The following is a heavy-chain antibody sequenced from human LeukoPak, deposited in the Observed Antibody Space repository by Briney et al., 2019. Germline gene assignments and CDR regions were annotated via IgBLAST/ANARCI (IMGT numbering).Heavy chain of an antibody. V-gene: IGHV1-46*01. CDR2: INPSGGST. Sequence: ASVKVSCKASGYTFTSYYMHWVRQAPGQGLEWMGIINPSGGSTSYAQKFQGRVTITADESTSTAYMELSSLRSEDTAVYYCARGWLVRRAALFGYYYYGMDVWGQGTTVTVSS. J-gene: IGHJ6*02. D-gene: IGHD6-19*01. CDR3: ARGWLVRRAALFGYYYYGMDV. CDR1: GYTFTSYY.